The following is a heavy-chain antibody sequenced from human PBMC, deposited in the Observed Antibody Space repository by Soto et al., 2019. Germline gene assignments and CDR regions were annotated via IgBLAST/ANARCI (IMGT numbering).Heavy chain of an antibody. CDR1: GYTFASYA. CDR3: ARVGSTIFHFDY. Sequence: ASVKVSCKASGYTFASYAISWMRQAPGQGLEWMGWINPNSGGTNYAQKFQGWVTMTRDTSISTAYMELSRLRSDDTAVYYCARVGSTIFHFDYWGQGTLVTVSS. CDR2: INPNSGGT. J-gene: IGHJ4*02. D-gene: IGHD3-3*01. V-gene: IGHV1-2*04.